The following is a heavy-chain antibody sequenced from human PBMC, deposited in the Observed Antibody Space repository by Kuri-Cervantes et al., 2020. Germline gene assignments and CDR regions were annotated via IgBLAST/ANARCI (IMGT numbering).Heavy chain of an antibody. Sequence: ESLKISCAGSGYSISSGYYWGWIRQPPGKGVEWIGSIYHSGSTYYNPSLKSRVTISVDTSKNQFSLKLSSVTAADTAVYYCARDRVSYSSSWPNWFDPWGKGTLVTVSS. D-gene: IGHD6-13*01. CDR1: GYSISSGYY. CDR3: ARDRVSYSSSWPNWFDP. J-gene: IGHJ5*02. V-gene: IGHV4-38-2*02. CDR2: IYHSGST.